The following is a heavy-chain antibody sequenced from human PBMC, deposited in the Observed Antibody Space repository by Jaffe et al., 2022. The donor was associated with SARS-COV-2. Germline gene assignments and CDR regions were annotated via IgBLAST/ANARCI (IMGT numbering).Heavy chain of an antibody. CDR2: IYYSGST. CDR1: GGSISSSSYY. J-gene: IGHJ4*02. V-gene: IGHV4-39*01. CDR3: ARHETYCSGGSCYSWGSLEPPPFDY. D-gene: IGHD2-15*01. Sequence: QLQLQESGPGLVKPSETLSLTCTVSGGSISSSSYYWGWIRQPPGKGLEWIGSIYYSGSTYYNPSLKSRVTISVDTSKNQFSLKLSSVTAADTAVYYCARHETYCSGGSCYSWGSLEPPPFDYWGQGTLVTVSS.